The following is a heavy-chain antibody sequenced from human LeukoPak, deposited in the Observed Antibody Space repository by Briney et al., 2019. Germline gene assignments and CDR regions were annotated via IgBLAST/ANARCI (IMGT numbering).Heavy chain of an antibody. J-gene: IGHJ4*02. D-gene: IGHD3-22*01. V-gene: IGHV3-23*01. CDR1: GFTFSTFA. CDR3: AKMGPYDSSGYVFDY. CDR2: FSGSGGST. Sequence: PGGSLRLSCAASGFTFSTFAMSWVRQAPGKGLEWVSSFSGSGGSTYFADSVKGRFTISRDNSKNTLYLQMNSLRAEDTAVYYCAKMGPYDSSGYVFDYWGQGTLVTVSS.